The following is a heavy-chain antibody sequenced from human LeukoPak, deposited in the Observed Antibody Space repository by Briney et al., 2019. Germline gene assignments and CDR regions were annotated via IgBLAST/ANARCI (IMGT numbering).Heavy chain of an antibody. CDR3: AREGRLVGAFDY. CDR1: GGSNY. CDR2: IHYSGSP. J-gene: IGHJ4*02. Sequence: PSETLSLTCTVSGGSNYWSWLRQPPGKGLEWIAYIHYSGSPNYNPSLKSRVTISIDTSKNQFSLKLNSVTAADTAVYYCAREGRLVGAFDYWGQGTLVTVSS. D-gene: IGHD6-19*01. V-gene: IGHV4-59*08.